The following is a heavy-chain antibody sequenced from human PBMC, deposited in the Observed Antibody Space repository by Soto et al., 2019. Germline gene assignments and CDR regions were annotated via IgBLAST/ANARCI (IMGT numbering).Heavy chain of an antibody. J-gene: IGHJ4*02. CDR3: ASMVRGVYKSYYFDY. V-gene: IGHV4-34*01. Sequence: PSETLSLTCAVYGGSFSCYYWSWIRQPPGKGLEWIGEINHSGSTNYNPSLKSRVTISVDTSKNQFSLKLSSVTAADTAVYYCASMVRGVYKSYYFDYWGQGTLVTVSS. CDR2: INHSGST. CDR1: GGSFSCYY. D-gene: IGHD3-10*01.